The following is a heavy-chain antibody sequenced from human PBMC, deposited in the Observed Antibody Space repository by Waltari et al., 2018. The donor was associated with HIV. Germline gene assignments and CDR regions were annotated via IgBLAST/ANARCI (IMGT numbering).Heavy chain of an antibody. D-gene: IGHD4-17*01. Sequence: EVQLLESGGGLVQPGESLRLSCAASGFIFSSYAMSWARQAPGKGLEWCSAINYSGGIAFYAACVKGRFTISRDNSKKTLYLQLNSLRAQDTAIYYCAKLAGDSELDYWGQGTLVIVSS. CDR1: GFIFSSYA. J-gene: IGHJ4*02. CDR2: INYSGGIA. V-gene: IGHV3-23*05. CDR3: AKLAGDSELDY.